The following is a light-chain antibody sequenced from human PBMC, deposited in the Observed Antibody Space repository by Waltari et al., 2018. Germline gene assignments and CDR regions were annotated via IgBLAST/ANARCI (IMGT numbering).Light chain of an antibody. J-gene: IGKJ4*01. CDR1: QSINNY. V-gene: IGKV1-39*01. Sequence: DIQMTQSPSSLSASVGDRVTITCRANQSINNYLNWFQQKPGSAPKLLIYGASRLQSGGPFRCSGSGFGTDFSLTINDLQPEDFATYYCQQSYNTPRTFGGGT. CDR3: QQSYNTPRT. CDR2: GAS.